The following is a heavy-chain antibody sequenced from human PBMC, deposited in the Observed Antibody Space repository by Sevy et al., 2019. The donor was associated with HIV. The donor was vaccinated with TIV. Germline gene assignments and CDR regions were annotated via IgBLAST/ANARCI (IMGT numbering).Heavy chain of an antibody. D-gene: IGHD2-15*01. V-gene: IGHV3-21*06. J-gene: IGHJ1*01. CDR3: ARDHGYCSGGRCYSGGY. CDR1: GFTFSSYA. Sequence: GGSLRLSCSASGFTFSSYAMIWVRQAPGRGLEWVSASSGTGSYIYYADSVKDRFTISRDNAKNLLYLQMNSLRAEDTAVYYCARDHGYCSGGRCYSGGYWGQGTLVTVSS. CDR2: SSGTGSYI.